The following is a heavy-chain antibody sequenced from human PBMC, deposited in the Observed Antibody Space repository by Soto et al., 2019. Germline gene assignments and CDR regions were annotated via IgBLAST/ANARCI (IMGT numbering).Heavy chain of an antibody. Sequence: QLQLQESGSGLVRPSQTLSLTCTVSGASIGSGSYSWNWIRQPPGKGLEWIGYLHHSGDTYFNPSLRRRVSISVDRSNNRLSLTLSSVAAADTSVYYCGRFPLCLGEVDYWGQGDGVTVSS. D-gene: IGHD3-16*01. J-gene: IGHJ4*02. V-gene: IGHV4-30-2*01. CDR3: GRFPLCLGEVDY. CDR1: GASIGSGSYS. CDR2: LHHSGDT.